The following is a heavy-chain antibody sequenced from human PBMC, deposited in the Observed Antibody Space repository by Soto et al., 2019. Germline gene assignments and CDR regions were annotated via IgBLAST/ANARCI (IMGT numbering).Heavy chain of an antibody. CDR2: IWYDGSNK. Sequence: SLKLSCAASRVPFISYCMHWVRQTPGKGLEWVAVIWYDGSNKYYADSVKGRFTISRDNSKNTLYLQMNSLRAEDTAVYYCAREGDCSSTSCPVDYWGQGTLVTVSP. V-gene: IGHV3-33*01. D-gene: IGHD2-2*01. J-gene: IGHJ4*02. CDR1: RVPFISYC. CDR3: AREGDCSSTSCPVDY.